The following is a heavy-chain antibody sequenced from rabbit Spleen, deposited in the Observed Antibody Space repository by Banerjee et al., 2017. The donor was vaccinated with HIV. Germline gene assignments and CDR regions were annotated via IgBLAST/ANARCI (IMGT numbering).Heavy chain of an antibody. D-gene: IGHD4-1*01. CDR1: GVSFSDKDV. V-gene: IGHV1S40*01. J-gene: IGHJ4*01. Sequence: QSLEESGGGLVQPEGSLTLTCKASGVSFSDKDVMCWVRQAPGKGLEWIACINIVTGKDVYATWAKGRFIVSKTSSTTVTLQMTSLTAADTATYFCARDPAGREDFNLWGQGTLVTVS. CDR2: INIVTGKD. CDR3: ARDPAGREDFNL.